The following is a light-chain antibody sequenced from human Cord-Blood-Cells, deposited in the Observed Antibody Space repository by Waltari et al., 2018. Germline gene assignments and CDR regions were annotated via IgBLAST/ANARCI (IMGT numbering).Light chain of an antibody. CDR2: AAS. V-gene: IGKV1-39*01. CDR1: QSISSY. Sequence: DIQMTQSPSSLSASVEDRATITCRASQSISSYLNWYQQKPGKAPKLLIYAASSLQSGVPSRVSGSGSGTDFTLTIRSLQPEDFATYYCQQSYSTPLTFGGGTKVEIK. CDR3: QQSYSTPLT. J-gene: IGKJ4*01.